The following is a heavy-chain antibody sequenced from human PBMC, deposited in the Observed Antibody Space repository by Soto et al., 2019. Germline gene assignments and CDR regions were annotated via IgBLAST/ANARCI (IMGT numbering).Heavy chain of an antibody. J-gene: IGHJ4*02. CDR1: GGSISTGDYY. Sequence: QVQLQESGPGLVKPSQTLSLTCTVSGGSISTGDYYWSWIRQPPGKGLEWIGYIYYSGSTYYNPCLKSRVTLSVDTSKNQFSLKLSSVTAADTAVYYCAREDYYYGSGSYYIWGQGTLVTVSS. D-gene: IGHD3-10*01. V-gene: IGHV4-30-4*01. CDR2: IYYSGST. CDR3: AREDYYYGSGSYYI.